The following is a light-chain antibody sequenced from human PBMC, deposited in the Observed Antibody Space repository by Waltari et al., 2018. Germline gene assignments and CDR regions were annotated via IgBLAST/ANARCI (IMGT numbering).Light chain of an antibody. CDR3: QQSLNTPRT. CDR1: QSIRSY. CDR2: GAS. V-gene: IGKV1-39*01. J-gene: IGKJ1*01. Sequence: DIQMTQSPSSLSAFVGERVTITCRASQSIRSYVNWYQHKAGKAPQLLIYGASSLQSGVPSRFSGSGSGTDFTLTIRSLQPEDFATYYCQQSLNTPRTFGQGTKVEMK.